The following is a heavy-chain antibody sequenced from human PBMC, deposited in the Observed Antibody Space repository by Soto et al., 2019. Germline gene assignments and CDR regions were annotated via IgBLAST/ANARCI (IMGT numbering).Heavy chain of an antibody. CDR2: IKPGGGSA. CDR3: ARDTSGWSLNGLDV. D-gene: IGHD6-19*01. J-gene: IGHJ6*02. CDR1: GSAITRYY. Sequence: QVDLVQSGAEVKKPGASVTISCKESGSAITRYYIHWVRQAPGRGLEWMGIIKPGGGSASYAQKFQDRVTIAKDTSTGTVYMDLRSLITEDTAVYYCARDTSGWSLNGLDVWGQGTMVNVSS. V-gene: IGHV1-46*01.